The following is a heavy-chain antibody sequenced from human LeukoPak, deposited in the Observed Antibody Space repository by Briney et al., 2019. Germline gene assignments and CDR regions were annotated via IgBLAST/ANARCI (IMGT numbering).Heavy chain of an antibody. Sequence: GGSLRLSCAASGFTYSTYWMHWVRQAPRKGLVWVSRINTDGSTTNYADSVKGRFTISRDNAKNTLYLQMNSLRADDTAVYYCTRGGVDYWGQGTLVTVSS. J-gene: IGHJ4*02. D-gene: IGHD3-16*01. CDR2: INTDGSTT. CDR3: TRGGVDY. V-gene: IGHV3-74*01. CDR1: GFTYSTYW.